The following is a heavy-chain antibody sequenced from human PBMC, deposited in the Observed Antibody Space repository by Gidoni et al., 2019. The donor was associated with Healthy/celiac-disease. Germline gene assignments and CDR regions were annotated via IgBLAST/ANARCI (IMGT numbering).Heavy chain of an antibody. CDR2: IYTSGST. D-gene: IGHD6-13*01. Sequence: QVQLQESGPGLVKPSQTLSLTCTVSGGSISSGSHYWSWIRQPPGKGLEWSGRIYTSGSTNYNPSLKSRVTISVDTSKNQFSLKLSSVTAADTAVYYCARVVPTRIAAAGTGYYYYYGMDVWGQGTTVTVSS. V-gene: IGHV4-61*02. CDR3: ARVVPTRIAAAGTGYYYYYGMDV. J-gene: IGHJ6*02. CDR1: GGSISSGSHY.